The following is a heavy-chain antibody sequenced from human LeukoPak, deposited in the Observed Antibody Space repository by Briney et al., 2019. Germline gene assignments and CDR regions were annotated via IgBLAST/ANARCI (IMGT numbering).Heavy chain of an antibody. CDR1: LFSFIILA. V-gene: IGHV3-23*01. CDR3: AKVGWQWNFDY. Sequence: WGGLRLSSSASLFSFIILAITSVCQSPGEGVEGVSAISGSGGSTYYADSVKGRFTISRDNSKNTLYLQMNSLRAEDTAVYYCAKVGWQWNFDYWGQGTLVTVSS. D-gene: IGHD6-19*01. CDR2: ISGSGGST. J-gene: IGHJ4*02.